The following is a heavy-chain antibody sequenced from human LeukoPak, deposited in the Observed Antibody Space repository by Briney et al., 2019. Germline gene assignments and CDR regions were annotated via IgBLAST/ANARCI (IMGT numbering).Heavy chain of an antibody. Sequence: GGSLRLSCAASGFTFSSYWMSWVRQAPAKGLEWVANIKQDGSEKYYVDSVKGRFTISRDNAKNSLYLQMNSLRAEDTAVYYCARVRSSGWSSHSFDYWGQGTLVTVSS. V-gene: IGHV3-7*01. D-gene: IGHD6-19*01. J-gene: IGHJ4*02. CDR3: ARVRSSGWSSHSFDY. CDR2: IKQDGSEK. CDR1: GFTFSSYW.